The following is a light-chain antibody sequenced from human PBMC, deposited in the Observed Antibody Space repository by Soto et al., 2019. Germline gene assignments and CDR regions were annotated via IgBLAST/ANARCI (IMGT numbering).Light chain of an antibody. V-gene: IGKV3-15*01. Sequence: EIVMTQSPATLSVSPGERATLSCRASQSVSSNLAWYQQKPGQAPRLLIYGASTRATGIPATFSGSGSGTDSTLTITSLQSEDFAVYYCQQYSDWPPTFGGGTRVEIK. J-gene: IGKJ4*01. CDR1: QSVSSN. CDR3: QQYSDWPPT. CDR2: GAS.